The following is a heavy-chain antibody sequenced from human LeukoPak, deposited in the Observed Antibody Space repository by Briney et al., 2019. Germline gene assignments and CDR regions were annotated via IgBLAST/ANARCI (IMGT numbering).Heavy chain of an antibody. Sequence: ASVKVSCKASGGTFSSYAISWVRQAPGQGLEWMGGIIPIFGTANYAQKFQGRVTMTEDTSTDTAYMELSSLRSEDTAVYYCAIKKLAYCGGDCSHFDYWGQGTLVTVSS. J-gene: IGHJ4*02. D-gene: IGHD2-21*02. CDR2: IIPIFGTA. CDR1: GGTFSSYA. V-gene: IGHV1-69*06. CDR3: AIKKLAYCGGDCSHFDY.